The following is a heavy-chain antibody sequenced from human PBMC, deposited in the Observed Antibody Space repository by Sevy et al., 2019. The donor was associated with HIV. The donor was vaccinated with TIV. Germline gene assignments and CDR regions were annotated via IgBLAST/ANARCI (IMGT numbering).Heavy chain of an antibody. J-gene: IGHJ4*02. V-gene: IGHV4-59*01. CDR2: IYYSGST. Sequence: SETLSLTCTVSGGSISSYYWSWIRQPPGKGLEWIGYIYYSGSTNYNPSLKSRFTISVDTSKNQFSLKLSSVTAADTAVYYCARGIAAAFDYWGQGTLVTVSS. D-gene: IGHD6-13*01. CDR3: ARGIAAAFDY. CDR1: GGSISSYY.